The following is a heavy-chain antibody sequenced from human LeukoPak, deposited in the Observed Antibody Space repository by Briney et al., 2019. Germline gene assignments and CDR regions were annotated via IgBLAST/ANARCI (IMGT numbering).Heavy chain of an antibody. J-gene: IGHJ6*03. Sequence: AGGSLRLSCAASGFTFSSAWMSWVRQAPGKGLEWVSAISGSGGSTYYADSVKGRFTISRDNSKNTLYLQMNSLRAEDTAVYYCANLWFGESKHYYYMDVWGKGTPVTISS. CDR2: ISGSGGST. CDR3: ANLWFGESKHYYYMDV. CDR1: GFTFSSAW. D-gene: IGHD3-10*01. V-gene: IGHV3-23*01.